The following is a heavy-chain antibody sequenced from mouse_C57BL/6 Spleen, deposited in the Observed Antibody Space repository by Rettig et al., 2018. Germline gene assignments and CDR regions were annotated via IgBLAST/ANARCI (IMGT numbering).Heavy chain of an antibody. V-gene: IGHV3-6*01. J-gene: IGHJ1*03. D-gene: IGHD1-1*01. CDR2: ISYDGSN. CDR3: ARGLRDWYFDV. CDR1: GYSITSGYY. Sequence: DVQLQESGPGLVKPSQSLSLTCSVTGYSITSGYYWNWIRQFPGNKLEWMGYISYDGSNNYNPSLKNRISITRDTSKNQFFLKLNSVTTEDTATYYCARGLRDWYFDVWGTGTTVTVSS.